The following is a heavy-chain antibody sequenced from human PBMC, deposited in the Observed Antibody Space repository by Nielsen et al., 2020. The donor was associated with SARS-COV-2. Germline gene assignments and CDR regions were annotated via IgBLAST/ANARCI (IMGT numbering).Heavy chain of an antibody. J-gene: IGHJ3*02. Sequence: GESLKISCAASGFTVSSNYMSWVRQALGKGLEWVSVIYSGGSTYYADSVKGRFTISRDNSKNTLYLQMNSLRAEDTAVYYCARDHIYYDFWSGYYTIDAFDIWGQGTMVTVSS. CDR1: GFTVSSNY. CDR3: ARDHIYYDFWSGYYTIDAFDI. D-gene: IGHD3-3*01. CDR2: IYSGGST. V-gene: IGHV3-66*01.